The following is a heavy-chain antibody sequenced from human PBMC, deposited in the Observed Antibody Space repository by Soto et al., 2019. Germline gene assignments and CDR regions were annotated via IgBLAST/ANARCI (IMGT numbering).Heavy chain of an antibody. Sequence: QLQLQESGPGLVKPSETLSLTCTVSGGSISSYYWSWIRQPPGKGLEWIGYSYYSGSTNYNPSLKSRVTKSVDTSQNQFSLKLSSVTAADTAVYYCERLEGYWYFDIWGRGTLVTVSS. CDR1: GGSISSYY. V-gene: IGHV4-59*08. J-gene: IGHJ2*01. CDR3: ERLEGYWYFDI. CDR2: SYYSGST.